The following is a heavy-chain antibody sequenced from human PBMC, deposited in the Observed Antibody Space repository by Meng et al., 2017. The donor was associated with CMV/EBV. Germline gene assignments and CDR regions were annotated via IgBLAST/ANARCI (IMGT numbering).Heavy chain of an antibody. CDR3: ARVTEGDWYFDL. CDR1: GGSFSGYH. Sequence: SETLSLTCAVYGGSFSGYHWNWIRQPPGKGLECIGEINHSGTTIYSPSLRSRVTISIDRSKKQSSLRLNSVTAADTAVYYCARVTEGDWYFDLWGRGTMVTVSS. J-gene: IGHJ2*01. D-gene: IGHD1-14*01. V-gene: IGHV4-34*01. CDR2: INHSGTT.